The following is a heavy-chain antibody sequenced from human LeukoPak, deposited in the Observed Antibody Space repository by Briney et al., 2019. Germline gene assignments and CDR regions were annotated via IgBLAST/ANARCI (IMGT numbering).Heavy chain of an antibody. Sequence: GGSLRLSCAASGFTVSSSYMSWVRQAPGKGLEWVSVIYRGGDTYYADSVKGRFTISRDNSKNTLYLQMNSLRAEDTAVYYCAKFGLAGSGRYHDAFDIWGQGTMVTVSS. CDR3: AKFGLAGSGRYHDAFDI. D-gene: IGHD3-10*01. V-gene: IGHV3-66*01. CDR2: IYRGGDT. CDR1: GFTVSSSY. J-gene: IGHJ3*02.